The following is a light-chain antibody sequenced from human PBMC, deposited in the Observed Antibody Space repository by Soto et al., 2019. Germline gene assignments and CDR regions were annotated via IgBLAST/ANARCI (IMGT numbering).Light chain of an antibody. CDR3: SSYTSSSTLVV. CDR1: SSDVGGYNY. V-gene: IGLV2-14*01. Sequence: QSVLTQPASVSGSPGQSITISCTGTSSDVGGYNYVSWYQQHPGKAPKLMIYDVSNQPSGVSNRFSGSKSGNTASLTISGLQAEDEADYYCSSYTSSSTLVVFGGGTKLTVL. J-gene: IGLJ2*01. CDR2: DVS.